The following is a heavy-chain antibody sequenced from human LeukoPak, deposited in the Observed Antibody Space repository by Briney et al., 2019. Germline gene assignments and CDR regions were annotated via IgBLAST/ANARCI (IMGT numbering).Heavy chain of an antibody. J-gene: IGHJ4*02. CDR1: GFTMKNFG. Sequence: EGSLRLSCAVSGFTMKNFGMHWVRQAPGKGLEWVAVIWYDGSQRHYMDSVKGRFAISRENSMNTLSLEMNGLRVEDTAVYYCVRGADMNYNFENSFYFDSWGQGALVIVSS. V-gene: IGHV3-33*01. D-gene: IGHD3-3*01. CDR3: VRGADMNYNFENSFYFDS. CDR2: IWYDGSQR.